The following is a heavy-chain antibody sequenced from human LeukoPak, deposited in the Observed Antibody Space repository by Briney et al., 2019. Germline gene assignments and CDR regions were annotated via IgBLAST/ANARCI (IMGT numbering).Heavy chain of an antibody. CDR1: GDSFSYFY. Sequence: SETLSLTCTVSGDSFSYFYWSWIRQPPGKGLEWIGYIYNSGSTNYNPSLKSRVTISVDTSKNQFSLKLSSVTAADTAVYYCARVYGSGYDFRGAFDIWGQGTMVTVSS. V-gene: IGHV4-59*01. D-gene: IGHD5-12*01. CDR2: IYNSGST. CDR3: ARVYGSGYDFRGAFDI. J-gene: IGHJ3*02.